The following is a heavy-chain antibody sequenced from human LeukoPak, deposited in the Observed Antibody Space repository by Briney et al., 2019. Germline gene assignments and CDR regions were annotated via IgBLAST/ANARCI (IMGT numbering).Heavy chain of an antibody. CDR1: GYTFTDYY. CDR2: INPNSGGT. CDR3: ASVTTVTTKGHGAFDV. Sequence: ASVKVSCKASGYTFTDYYMHWVRQAPGQRLEWMGWINPNSGGTDYAQKFQGRVTMTRDTSISTAYMELSSLRSEDTAVYYCASVTTVTTKGHGAFDVWGQGTMVTVSS. D-gene: IGHD4-17*01. J-gene: IGHJ3*01. V-gene: IGHV1-2*02.